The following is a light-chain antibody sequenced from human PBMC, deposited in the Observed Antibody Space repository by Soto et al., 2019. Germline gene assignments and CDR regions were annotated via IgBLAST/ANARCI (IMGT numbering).Light chain of an antibody. CDR3: QQYNNWPLTWT. V-gene: IGKV3-15*01. CDR1: QSVSSN. J-gene: IGKJ1*01. Sequence: EIVMTQSRATLSVSPGERATLSCRASQSVSSNLAWYQQKPGQAPRLLIYGASTRATGIPARFSGSGSGTEFTLTISSLQSEDFAVYYCQQYNNWPLTWTFGQGTKVEIK. CDR2: GAS.